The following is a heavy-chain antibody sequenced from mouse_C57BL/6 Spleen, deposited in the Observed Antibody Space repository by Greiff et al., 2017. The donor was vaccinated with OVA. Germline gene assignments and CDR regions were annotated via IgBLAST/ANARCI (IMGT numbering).Heavy chain of an antibody. J-gene: IGHJ3*01. CDR2: ISSGSSTI. V-gene: IGHV5-17*01. Sequence: EVKVVESGGGLVKPGGSLKLSCAASGFTFSDYGMHWVRQAPEKGLEWVAYISSGSSTIYYADTVKGRFTISRDNAKNTLFLQMTSLRSEDTAMYYCARGGSSYELAYWGQGTLVTVSA. CDR3: ARGGSSYELAY. CDR1: GFTFSDYG. D-gene: IGHD1-1*01.